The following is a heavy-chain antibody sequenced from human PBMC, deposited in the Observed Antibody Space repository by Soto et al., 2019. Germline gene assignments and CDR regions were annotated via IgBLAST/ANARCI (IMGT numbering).Heavy chain of an antibody. CDR1: GGSVSSGSYY. D-gene: IGHD3-22*01. J-gene: IGHJ6*02. CDR2: IYYSGST. CDR3: ASSTYYYDSSGYSGKSYYYYGMDV. V-gene: IGHV4-61*01. Sequence: KASETLSLTCTVSGGSVSSGSYYWSWIRHPPGKGLEWIGYIYYSGSTNYNPSLKSRVTISVDTSKNQFSLKLSSVTAADTAVYYCASSTYYYDSSGYSGKSYYYYGMDVWGQGATVTVSS.